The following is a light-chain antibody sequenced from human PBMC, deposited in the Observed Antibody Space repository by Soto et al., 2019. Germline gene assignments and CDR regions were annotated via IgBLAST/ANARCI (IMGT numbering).Light chain of an antibody. Sequence: EIVLTQSPGTLSLSPGERATLSCRASQSVSSYLAWYQQKPGQAPRLLIYGASSRATGIPDRFSGSGSGTDFSITISRLEPEDLAVYYCQQYVSSSRTFGQGTKVEIK. CDR1: QSVSSY. CDR2: GAS. J-gene: IGKJ1*01. CDR3: QQYVSSSRT. V-gene: IGKV3-20*01.